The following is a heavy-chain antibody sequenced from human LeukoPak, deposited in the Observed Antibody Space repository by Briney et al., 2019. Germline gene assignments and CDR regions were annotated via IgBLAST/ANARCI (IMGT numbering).Heavy chain of an antibody. D-gene: IGHD1-26*01. CDR1: GYTFTGYY. J-gene: IGHJ5*02. V-gene: IGHV1-2*02. Sequence: ASVKVSCKASGYTFTGYYMHWVRQAPGQGLEWMGGINPNSGGTNYAQKFRGRVTMTRDRSISTADVELSRLRSGDTAVYYFARVGPVVGATKTNWFEPWGQGTLVTVSS. CDR3: ARVGPVVGATKTNWFEP. CDR2: INPNSGGT.